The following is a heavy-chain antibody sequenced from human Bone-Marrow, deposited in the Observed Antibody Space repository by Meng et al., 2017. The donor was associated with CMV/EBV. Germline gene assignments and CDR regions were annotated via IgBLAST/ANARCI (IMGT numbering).Heavy chain of an antibody. CDR1: GFTFTSYW. J-gene: IGHJ4*02. D-gene: IGHD3-10*01. Sequence: GESLKISCAASGFTFTSYWMTWVRQAPGKGLEWVANIKPDGSEKYCVDSVKGRFTISRDNAKNSLHLQMNSLRAEDTAVYYCARGSYGSGSFYPQPFDYWGQGTLVTVSS. CDR2: IKPDGSEK. CDR3: ARGSYGSGSFYPQPFDY. V-gene: IGHV3-7*01.